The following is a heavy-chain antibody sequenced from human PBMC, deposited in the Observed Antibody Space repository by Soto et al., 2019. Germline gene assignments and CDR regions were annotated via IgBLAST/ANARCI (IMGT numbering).Heavy chain of an antibody. Sequence: QVQLVQSGAEMQKPGPSVKVSCQSSGGTFNTYAMNWVRQAPGQGPEWMGDISPMFGAANYAPKFQGRVTITADESTGTSYMQLSSLTSEDTALYFCAREVQVHTPAFVYWGQGTLVTVSS. CDR1: GGTFNTYA. CDR2: ISPMFGAA. J-gene: IGHJ4*02. V-gene: IGHV1-69*19. CDR3: AREVQVHTPAFVY. D-gene: IGHD3-10*01.